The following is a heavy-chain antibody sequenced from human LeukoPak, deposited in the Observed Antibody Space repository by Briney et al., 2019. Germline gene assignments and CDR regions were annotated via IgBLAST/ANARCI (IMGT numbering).Heavy chain of an antibody. D-gene: IGHD2-15*01. Sequence: GGSLKLSCAASGFTVSSSYMSWVRQAPGKGLEWVSVIHSGGNTYYADSVKGRFTISRDNSKNTLYLQMNSLRAEDTAVYYCTRDLNSGGSCWGQGTLVTVSS. V-gene: IGHV3-53*01. CDR1: GFTVSSSY. CDR2: IHSGGNT. CDR3: TRDLNSGGSC. J-gene: IGHJ4*02.